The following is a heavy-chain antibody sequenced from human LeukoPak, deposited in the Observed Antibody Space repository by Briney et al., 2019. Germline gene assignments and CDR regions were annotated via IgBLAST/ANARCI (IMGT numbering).Heavy chain of an antibody. CDR3: ARRFDI. CDR1: GFTFSNYD. V-gene: IGHV3-48*01. Sequence: GGSLRLSCAASGFTFSNYDMNWVRQAPGKGLEWVSYISSSSSTIYFADSVKGRFTISRDNAKNPLYLQMNSLRAEDTAVYFCARRFDIWGQGTMVTVSS. J-gene: IGHJ3*02. CDR2: ISSSSSTI.